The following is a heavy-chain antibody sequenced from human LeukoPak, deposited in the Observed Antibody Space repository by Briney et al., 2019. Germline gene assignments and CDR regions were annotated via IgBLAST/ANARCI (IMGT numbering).Heavy chain of an antibody. CDR1: GYSFTSYW. CDR2: IFPGDSDT. CDR3: ASEYCSGGNCYFDY. J-gene: IGHJ4*02. Sequence: GESLKISCKGSGYSFTSYWISWVRQMPGKGLEWMGIIFPGDSDTRYSPSFQGQVTISADKSISTAYLQWSSLKASDTAIYYCASEYCSGGNCYFDYWGQGTLVTVSS. V-gene: IGHV5-51*01. D-gene: IGHD2-15*01.